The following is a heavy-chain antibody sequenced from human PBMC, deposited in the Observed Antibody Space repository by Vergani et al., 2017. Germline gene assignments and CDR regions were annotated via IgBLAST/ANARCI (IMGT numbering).Heavy chain of an antibody. Sequence: EVQLVETGGGLIQPGGSLRLSCAASGFTFSSYAMHWVRQAPGKGLEWVSYISSSGSTIYYADSVKGRFTISRDNAKNSLYLQMNSLRAEDTAVYYCATMGVVVAATPEEHNWFDPWGQGTLVTVSS. D-gene: IGHD2-15*01. J-gene: IGHJ5*02. CDR1: GFTFSSYA. CDR2: ISSSGSTI. V-gene: IGHV3-48*04. CDR3: ATMGVVVAATPEEHNWFDP.